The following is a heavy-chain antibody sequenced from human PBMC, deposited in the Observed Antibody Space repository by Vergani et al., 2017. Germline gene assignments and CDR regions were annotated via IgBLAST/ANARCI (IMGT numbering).Heavy chain of an antibody. Sequence: EVHVLESGGGLVQSGGSLRLSCAVSGFTFSNSAVSWVRKAPGRGLAWDSSISGPGLSTYYADSVKGRFSISRDNSKNTVFLQMHSLRDEDTAIYYCVKEKIDLGSYFFDSWGHGILVTVSS. D-gene: IGHD2/OR15-2a*01. CDR2: ISGPGLST. J-gene: IGHJ4*01. CDR1: GFTFSNSA. V-gene: IGHV3-23*01. CDR3: VKEKIDLGSYFFDS.